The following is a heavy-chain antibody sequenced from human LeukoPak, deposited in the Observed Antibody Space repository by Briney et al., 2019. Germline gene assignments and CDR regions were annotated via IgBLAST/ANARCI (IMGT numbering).Heavy chain of an antibody. D-gene: IGHD3-22*01. CDR1: GYSISSGYY. J-gene: IGHJ4*02. CDR2: IYHSGIT. CDR3: ARYESSGFYFDY. V-gene: IGHV4-38-2*01. Sequence: KPSETLSLTCGVSGYSISSGYYWSWIRQPPGKGLEWIATIYHSGITYHNPSLKSRVSISVDTSKNEFSVNVRSVTAADTAVYYCARYESSGFYFDYWGQGTLVTVSS.